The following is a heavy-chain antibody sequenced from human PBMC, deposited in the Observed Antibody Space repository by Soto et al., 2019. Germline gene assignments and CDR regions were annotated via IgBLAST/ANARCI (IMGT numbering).Heavy chain of an antibody. D-gene: IGHD1-26*01. Sequence: PGGSLRLSCAASGFTFSSYAMHWVRQAPGKGLEWVAVISYDGSNKYYADSVKGRFTISRDNSKNTLYLQMNSLRAEDTAVYYCARDKSPGSFLYYYYYGMDVWGQGTTVTVSS. CDR2: ISYDGSNK. J-gene: IGHJ6*02. CDR1: GFTFSSYA. V-gene: IGHV3-30-3*01. CDR3: ARDKSPGSFLYYYYYGMDV.